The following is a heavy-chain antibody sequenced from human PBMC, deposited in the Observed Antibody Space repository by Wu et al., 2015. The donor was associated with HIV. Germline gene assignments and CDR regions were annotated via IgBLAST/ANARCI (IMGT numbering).Heavy chain of an antibody. V-gene: IGHV1-46*01. CDR3: ARDRASGLRGNYGYRDVV. J-gene: IGHJ6*03. CDR2: INPSGGST. D-gene: IGHD4-11*01. Sequence: QVQLVQSGAEVKKPGASVKVSCKASGYTFTSYYMHWVRQAPGQGLEWMGIINPSGGSTSYAQKFQGRVTMTRDTSTSTVYMELSSLRSEDTAAYYCARDRASGLRGNYGYRDVVGAKGTTGHRLL. CDR1: GYTFTSYY.